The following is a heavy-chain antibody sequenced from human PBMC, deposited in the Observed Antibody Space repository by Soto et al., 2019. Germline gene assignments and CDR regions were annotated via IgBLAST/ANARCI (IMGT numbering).Heavy chain of an antibody. CDR2: ISSSSSYI. Sequence: GSLRLSCAASGFTFRSYSMNWVRQAPGKGLEWVSSISSSSSYIYYADSVKGRFTISRDNAKNSLYLQMNSLRAEDTAVYYCARSPLGSGSRGDAFDIWGQGTMVTVSS. CDR3: ARSPLGSGSRGDAFDI. J-gene: IGHJ3*02. D-gene: IGHD3-16*01. CDR1: GFTFRSYS. V-gene: IGHV3-21*01.